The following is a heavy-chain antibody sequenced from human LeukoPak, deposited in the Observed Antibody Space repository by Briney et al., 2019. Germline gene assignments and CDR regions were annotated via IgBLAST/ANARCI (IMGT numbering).Heavy chain of an antibody. Sequence: GGSLRLSCAASGFTFSSYVMGWVRQAPGKGLEWVSAISGSGTTTYYADAVKGRFTISRDNSRNTLYLQMNSLGAEDTAVYYCANTVVRGVASMDVWGQGTTVTVS. J-gene: IGHJ6*02. CDR3: ANTVVRGVASMDV. V-gene: IGHV3-23*01. CDR2: ISGSGTTT. D-gene: IGHD3-10*01. CDR1: GFTFSSYV.